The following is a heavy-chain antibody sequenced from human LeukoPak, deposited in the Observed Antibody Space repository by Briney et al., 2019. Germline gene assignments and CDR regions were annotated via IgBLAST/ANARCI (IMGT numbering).Heavy chain of an antibody. Sequence: PGGSLRLSCAASGFTFDDYGMIWVRQAPGKGLEWVSGIRWNEGDTDYADSVKGRFIISRDNAKNSLYLQMNSLRAEDTALYYCVKRIMAGVLERRTYYFDYWGQGSLVTVSP. CDR2: IRWNEGDT. J-gene: IGHJ4*02. CDR3: VKRIMAGVLERRTYYFDY. CDR1: GFTFDDYG. D-gene: IGHD3-3*01. V-gene: IGHV3-20*04.